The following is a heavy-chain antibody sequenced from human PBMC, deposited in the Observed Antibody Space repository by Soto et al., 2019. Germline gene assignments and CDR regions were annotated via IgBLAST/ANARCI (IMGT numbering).Heavy chain of an antibody. CDR3: AGYYYDSSGHPDP. Sequence: ASVKVSCKASGYTFTGYYMHWVRQAPGQGLEWMGWINPNSGGTNYAQKFQGRVTMTRDTSISTAYMELSRLRSDDTAVYYCAGYYYDSSGHPDPWGQGTQVTVSS. D-gene: IGHD3-22*01. CDR1: GYTFTGYY. V-gene: IGHV1-2*02. CDR2: INPNSGGT. J-gene: IGHJ5*02.